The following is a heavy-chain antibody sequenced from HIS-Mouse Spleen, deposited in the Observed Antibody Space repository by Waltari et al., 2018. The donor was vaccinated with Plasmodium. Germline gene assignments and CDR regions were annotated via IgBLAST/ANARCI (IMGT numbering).Heavy chain of an antibody. Sequence: EVRLVESGGGLVQLGGSRGPPLAASGSPASPNYRAGAGQAPGKGLEWVSVIYSGGSTYYADSVKGRFTISRDNSKNTLYLQMNSLRAEDTAVYYCATPRVGGSYFDYWGQGTLVTVSS. CDR1: GSPASPNY. CDR2: IYSGGST. V-gene: IGHV3-66*01. CDR3: ATPRVGGSYFDY. J-gene: IGHJ4*02. D-gene: IGHD1-26*01.